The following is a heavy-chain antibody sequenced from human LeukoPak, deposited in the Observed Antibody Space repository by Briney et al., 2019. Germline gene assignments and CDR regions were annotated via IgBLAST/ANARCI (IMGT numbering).Heavy chain of an antibody. CDR3: ARQGITMVRGVHYFDY. Sequence: GESLKISCKGSGYSFTSYWIGWVRQMPGKGLEWMGIIYPGDSDTRYSPSFQGQVTISADKSISTAYLQWSSLKASDTAMYYCARQGITMVRGVHYFDYWGQGTLVTVSS. CDR2: IYPGDSDT. V-gene: IGHV5-51*01. J-gene: IGHJ4*02. CDR1: GYSFTSYW. D-gene: IGHD3-10*01.